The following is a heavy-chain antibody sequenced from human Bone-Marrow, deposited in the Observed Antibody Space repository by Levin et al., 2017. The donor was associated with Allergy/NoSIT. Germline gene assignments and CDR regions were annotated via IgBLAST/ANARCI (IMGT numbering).Heavy chain of an antibody. CDR2: ISAYNGNT. V-gene: IGHV1-18*01. J-gene: IGHJ6*02. CDR3: ARALPPFRDIVVVPAAVDGMDV. D-gene: IGHD2-2*01. Sequence: ASVKVSCKASGYTFTSYGISWVRQAPGQGLEWMGWISAYNGNTNYAQKLQGRVTMTTDTSTSTAYMELRSLRSDDTAVYYCARALPPFRDIVVVPAAVDGMDVWGQGTTVTVSS. CDR1: GYTFTSYG.